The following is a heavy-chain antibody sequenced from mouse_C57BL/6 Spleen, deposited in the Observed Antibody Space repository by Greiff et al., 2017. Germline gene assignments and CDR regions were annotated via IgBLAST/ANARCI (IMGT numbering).Heavy chain of an antibody. V-gene: IGHV5-4*01. Sequence: EVQGVESGGGLVKPGGSLKLSCEASGFTFSSYAMSWVRQTPEKRLEWVATISDGGSYTYYPDNVKGRFTISRDNAKNNLYLQMSHLKSEDTAMYYCARDGDYYGSSSGYFDVWGTGTTVTVSS. J-gene: IGHJ1*03. CDR2: ISDGGSYT. CDR1: GFTFSSYA. D-gene: IGHD1-1*01. CDR3: ARDGDYYGSSSGYFDV.